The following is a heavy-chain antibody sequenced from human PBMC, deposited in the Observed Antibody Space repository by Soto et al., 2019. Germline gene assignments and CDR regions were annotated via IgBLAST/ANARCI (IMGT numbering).Heavy chain of an antibody. CDR2: VNPNSGGT. J-gene: IGHJ4*02. Sequence: ASVKVSCKASGYTFTGYYMHWVRQAPGQGLEWMGWVNPNSGGTNYVQKFQGWVTMTRDTSISTAYMELSRLRSDDTAVYYCARDGQHYAILTGDSRNLPFDYWGQGTLVPVSS. V-gene: IGHV1-2*04. CDR1: GYTFTGYY. D-gene: IGHD3-9*01. CDR3: ARDGQHYAILTGDSRNLPFDY.